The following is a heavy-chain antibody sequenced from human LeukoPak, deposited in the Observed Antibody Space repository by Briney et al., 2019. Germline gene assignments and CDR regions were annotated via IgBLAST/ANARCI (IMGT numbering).Heavy chain of an antibody. Sequence: GGSLRLSCAASGFTFSSYWMHWVCQAPGKGLEWVAVLSYDGSNKDHADSVKGRFTISRDNSKNTLYLQMNSLRAEDTAVYCCAREAIGVTFDIWGQGTMVTVSS. J-gene: IGHJ3*02. D-gene: IGHD2-8*01. CDR1: GFTFSSYW. CDR2: LSYDGSNK. V-gene: IGHV3-30*03. CDR3: AREAIGVTFDI.